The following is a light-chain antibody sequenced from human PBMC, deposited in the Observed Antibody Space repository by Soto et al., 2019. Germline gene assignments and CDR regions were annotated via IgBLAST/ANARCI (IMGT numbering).Light chain of an antibody. V-gene: IGLV2-11*01. Sequence: QSALTQPRSVSGSPEQSVTISCTGTSSDVGAYNYVSWYQQHPGKVPKLMIYDVSRRPSGVPDRFSGSKSGNTASLTISGLQAHDEADYYCCSSAGSYHLVFGGGTKVTVL. CDR3: CSSAGSYHLV. J-gene: IGLJ3*02. CDR1: SSDVGAYNY. CDR2: DVS.